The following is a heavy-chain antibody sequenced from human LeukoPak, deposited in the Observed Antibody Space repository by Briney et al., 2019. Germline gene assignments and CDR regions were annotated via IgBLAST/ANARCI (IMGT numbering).Heavy chain of an antibody. CDR2: ISPGGGPT. V-gene: IGHV3-23*01. CDR3: AKDGAWLRFDD. Sequence: GGTLRLSCAGSGFPFSSHGMNWVRPAPGKGLEWVAGISPGGGPTYYADSVRGRFTISRDDSKNTLYLEMKNLRAEDTGVYYCAKDGAWLRFDDWGQGILVTVSS. J-gene: IGHJ4*02. D-gene: IGHD5-12*01. CDR1: GFPFSSHG.